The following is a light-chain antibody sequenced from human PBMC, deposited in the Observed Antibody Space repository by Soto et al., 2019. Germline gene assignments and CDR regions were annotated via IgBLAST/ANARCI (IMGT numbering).Light chain of an antibody. V-gene: IGKV3-15*01. Sequence: EIVMTQSPATLSVSPWEIATLSCRASQSILSNLAWYQQRPGQAPRLLIYGASSGATGIPARFRGSGSGTEFTLTISSLQSEDFAIYYCQQYNNWPLTFGGGTKVDIK. CDR1: QSILSN. CDR2: GAS. CDR3: QQYNNWPLT. J-gene: IGKJ4*01.